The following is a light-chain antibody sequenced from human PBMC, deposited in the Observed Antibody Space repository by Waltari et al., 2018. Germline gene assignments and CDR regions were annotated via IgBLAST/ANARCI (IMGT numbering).Light chain of an antibody. CDR1: QSVYNF. Sequence: EVVLTQSPATLSLSPGERATLSCRASQSVYNFLAWYQQKPGQAPRLLIYEASQRATGIPARSSGSGSGTDFTLTISNLEPEDVAVYYCQQRANWPPLTFGGGTKVEIK. V-gene: IGKV3-11*01. CDR2: EAS. J-gene: IGKJ4*01. CDR3: QQRANWPPLT.